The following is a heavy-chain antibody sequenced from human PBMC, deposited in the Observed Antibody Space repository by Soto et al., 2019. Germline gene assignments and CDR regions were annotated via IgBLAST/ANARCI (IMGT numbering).Heavy chain of an antibody. CDR1: GFTFSNYA. CDR2: ISYDGNNK. J-gene: IGHJ6*02. D-gene: IGHD2-15*01. Sequence: QVQLVESGGGVVQPGRSLRLSCAASGFTFSNYAMYWVRQAPGKGLEWVAVISYDGNNKYYADSVKGGFTISRDNSKNTLYLQMNGLRAGDTAVYYCARAGCDGGTCYTLVGLRYGMDVWGQGTTVTVSS. V-gene: IGHV3-30-3*01. CDR3: ARAGCDGGTCYTLVGLRYGMDV.